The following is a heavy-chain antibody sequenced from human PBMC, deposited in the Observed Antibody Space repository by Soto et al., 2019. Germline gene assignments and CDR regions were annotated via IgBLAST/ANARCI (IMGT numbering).Heavy chain of an antibody. CDR2: ISWNSGSI. CDR3: AKDIDYGDYGGGFDY. CDR1: GFTFDDYA. J-gene: IGHJ4*02. V-gene: IGHV3-9*01. Sequence: EVQLVESGGGLVQPGRSLRLSCAASGFTFDDYAMHWVRQAPGKGLEWVSGISWNSGSIGYADSVKGRFTISRDNAKNSLYLQMNSLRAEDTALYYCAKDIDYGDYGGGFDYWGQGTLVAVSS. D-gene: IGHD4-17*01.